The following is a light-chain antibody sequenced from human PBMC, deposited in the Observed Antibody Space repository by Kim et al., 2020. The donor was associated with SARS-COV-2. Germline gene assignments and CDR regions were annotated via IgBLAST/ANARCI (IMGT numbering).Light chain of an antibody. Sequence: ASVGDRITCTCRASQDIRKDLNWFQQNPEQAPKLLIYGATNLQVGVPSRFSGSGSGTRFVFTISSLQPEDIATYYCQQYGGFPITFGQGTRLEIK. CDR1: QDIRKD. CDR2: GAT. V-gene: IGKV1-33*01. CDR3: QQYGGFPIT. J-gene: IGKJ5*01.